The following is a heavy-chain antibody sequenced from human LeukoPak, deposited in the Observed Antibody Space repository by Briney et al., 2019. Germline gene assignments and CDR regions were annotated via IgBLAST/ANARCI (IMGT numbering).Heavy chain of an antibody. V-gene: IGHV3-53*01. CDR3: ARDDLPVI. D-gene: IGHD2/OR15-2a*01. J-gene: IGHJ1*01. Sequence: PEGSLRLSCAASGFSVSDYYMNWVRQAPGKGLEWVSFIYSDGRTYYADYVKGRFTISRDNSRNTLYLQMNSLRVEDTAVYYRARDDLPVIWGQGTLATVCS. CDR2: IYSDGRT. CDR1: GFSVSDYY.